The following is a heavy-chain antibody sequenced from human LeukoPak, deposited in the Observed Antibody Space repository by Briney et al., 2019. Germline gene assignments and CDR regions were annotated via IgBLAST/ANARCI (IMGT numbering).Heavy chain of an antibody. D-gene: IGHD1-26*01. V-gene: IGHV1-2*02. CDR3: ARYIVSYPHDAFDI. CDR1: GYTFTGYY. J-gene: IGHJ3*02. CDR2: INPNSGGT. Sequence: ASVKVSCKASGYTFTGYYMHWVRQAPGQGLEWMGWINPNSGGTNYAQKFQGRVTMTRDTSISTAHMELSRLRSDDTAFYYCARYIVSYPHDAFDIWGQGTMVTVSS.